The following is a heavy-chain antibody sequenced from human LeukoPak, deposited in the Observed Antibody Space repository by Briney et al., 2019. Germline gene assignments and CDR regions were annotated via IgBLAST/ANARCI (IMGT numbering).Heavy chain of an antibody. CDR1: GGSIISYY. D-gene: IGHD1-26*01. J-gene: IGHJ4*02. V-gene: IGHV4-59*01. CDR3: AIGRVGATTVDC. Sequence: SETLSLTCTVSGGSIISYYWSWIRQPPGKGLEWIGYIYYSGSTNYNPSLKSRVTISVDASKNQFSLKLSSVTAADTAVYYCAIGRVGATTVDCWGQGTLVTVSS. CDR2: IYYSGST.